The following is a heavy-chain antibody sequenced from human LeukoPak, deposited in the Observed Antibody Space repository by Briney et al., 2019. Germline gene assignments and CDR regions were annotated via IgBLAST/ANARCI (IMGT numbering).Heavy chain of an antibody. D-gene: IGHD1-1*01. J-gene: IGHJ6*03. Sequence: SVKVSCKASGGTFISYTISWVRQAPGQGLEWMGRIIPILGIANYAQKFQGSVTITADKSTSTAYMELSSLRSEDTAVYYCASERLGYYYMDVWGKGTTVTVSS. CDR2: IIPILGIA. V-gene: IGHV1-69*02. CDR3: ASERLGYYYMDV. CDR1: GGTFISYT.